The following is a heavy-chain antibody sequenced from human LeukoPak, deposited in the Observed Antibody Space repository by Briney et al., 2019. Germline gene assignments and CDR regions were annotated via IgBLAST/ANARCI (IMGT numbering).Heavy chain of an antibody. D-gene: IGHD4-17*01. Sequence: GESLKISCKGSGYTFNTYWIGWVRQMPGKGLEWMGIINPSDSDTTYSPSFQGQVTISADRSISTAYLQWSSLKASDTAICYCARLRTTRGPVTVTPSYPDSPNWFDPWGQGTLVTVSS. CDR3: ARLRTTRGPVTVTPSYPDSPNWFDP. CDR1: GYTFNTYW. CDR2: INPSDSDT. V-gene: IGHV5-51*01. J-gene: IGHJ5*02.